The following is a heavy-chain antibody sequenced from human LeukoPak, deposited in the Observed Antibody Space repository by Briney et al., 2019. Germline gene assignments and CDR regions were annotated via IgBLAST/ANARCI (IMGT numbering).Heavy chain of an antibody. CDR1: GGSISSGSYY. CDR2: IYTSGST. D-gene: IGHD3-3*01. J-gene: IGHJ4*02. Sequence: PSQTLSLTCTVSGGSISSGSYYWSWIRQPAGEGLEWIGRIYTSGSTNYNPSLKSRVTISVDTSKNQFSLKLSSVTAADTAVYYCARTTYDFWSGYYLDYWGQGTLVTVSS. V-gene: IGHV4-61*02. CDR3: ARTTYDFWSGYYLDY.